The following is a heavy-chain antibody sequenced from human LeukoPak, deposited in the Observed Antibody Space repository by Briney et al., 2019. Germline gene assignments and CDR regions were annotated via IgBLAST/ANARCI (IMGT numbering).Heavy chain of an antibody. CDR1: GFTFSSYA. CDR3: EKAGAVVVVAAKYFDY. J-gene: IGHJ4*02. CDR2: ISVSGGRT. Sequence: GGSLRLSCTASGFTFSSYAMSWVRQAPGKGLEWVSAISVSGGRTYYPDSVKARFTISRDNPKNTLYLQMNSLRAETPASYTFEKAGAVVVVAAKYFDYWGQGTLVTVSS. V-gene: IGHV3-23*01. D-gene: IGHD2-15*01.